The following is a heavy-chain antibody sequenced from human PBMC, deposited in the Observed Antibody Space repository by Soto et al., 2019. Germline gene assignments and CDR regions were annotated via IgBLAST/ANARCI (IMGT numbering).Heavy chain of an antibody. Sequence: GRSLRRSCAAAGFVFSDFQFNWVRQAPGKGLEWVGRIKSKPDGGTTDYAAPVKGRFTISRDDSKNTLYLQMNSLKTEDTAVYYCTTDHPLWFGESLSYGMDVWGQGTTVTVSS. CDR2: IKSKPDGGTT. J-gene: IGHJ6*02. V-gene: IGHV3-15*01. D-gene: IGHD3-10*01. CDR3: TTDHPLWFGESLSYGMDV. CDR1: GFVFSDFQ.